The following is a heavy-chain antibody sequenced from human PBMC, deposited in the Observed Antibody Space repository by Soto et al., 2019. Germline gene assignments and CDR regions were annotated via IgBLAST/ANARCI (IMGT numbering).Heavy chain of an antibody. D-gene: IGHD3-22*01. CDR2: IYYSGST. J-gene: IGHJ4*02. CDR1: GGSISSGGYY. V-gene: IGHV4-31*03. Sequence: QVQLQESGPGLVKPSQTLSLTCTVSGGSISSGGYYWSWIRQHPGKGLEWIGYIYYSGSTYYNPSLKSRVTISVDTSKNQFSLKVSSVTAPETAVYYCAGGGGAYYYDSSGYNFDYWGQGTLVTVSS. CDR3: AGGGGAYYYDSSGYNFDY.